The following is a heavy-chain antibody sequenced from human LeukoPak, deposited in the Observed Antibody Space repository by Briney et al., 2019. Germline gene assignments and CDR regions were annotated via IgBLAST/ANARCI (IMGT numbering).Heavy chain of an antibody. CDR1: GGSISSSSYY. CDR2: IYYSGST. V-gene: IGHV4-39*01. D-gene: IGHD1-26*01. J-gene: IGHJ5*02. Sequence: SETLSLTCTVSGGSISSSSYYWGWIRQPPGKGLEWIGSIYYSGSTYYNPSLKSRVTISVDTSKNQFSLKLSSVTAADTAVYYCARLDLAHSSGSYSDGFDPWGQGTLVTVSS. CDR3: ARLDLAHSSGSYSDGFDP.